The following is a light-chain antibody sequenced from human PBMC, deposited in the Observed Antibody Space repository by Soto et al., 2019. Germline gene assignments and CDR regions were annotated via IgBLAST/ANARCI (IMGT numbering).Light chain of an antibody. CDR3: QQRINWPLT. J-gene: IGKJ4*01. CDR1: QSISTY. V-gene: IGKV3-11*01. CDR2: DAV. Sequence: VVTESPATLSLSPGERATLACRASQSISTYLAWYQQKPGQAPRLLIYDAVNRATGIPARFSGSGSGTDFTLIIDSLAPEDFAVYYCQQRINWPLTFGGGTKV.